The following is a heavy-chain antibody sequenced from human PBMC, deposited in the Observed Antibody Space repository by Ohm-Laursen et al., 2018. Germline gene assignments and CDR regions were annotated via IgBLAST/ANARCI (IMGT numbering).Heavy chain of an antibody. J-gene: IGHJ4*02. D-gene: IGHD3-16*02. V-gene: IGHV4-34*01. CDR1: GGSFSGYY. Sequence: SETLSLTCAVYGGSFSGYYWSWIRQPPGKGLEWIGEINHSGSTNYNPSLKSRVTISVDTSKNQFSLKLSSVTAADTAVYYCARGRYYDYVWGSYLATYFDYWGQGTLVTVSS. CDR3: ARGRYYDYVWGSYLATYFDY. CDR2: INHSGST.